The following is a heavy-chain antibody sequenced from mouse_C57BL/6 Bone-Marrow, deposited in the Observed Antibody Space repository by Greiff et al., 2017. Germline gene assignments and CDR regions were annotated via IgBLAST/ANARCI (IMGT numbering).Heavy chain of an antibody. CDR2: ISSGSSTI. CDR3: ARVQGYWYCDV. J-gene: IGHJ1*03. V-gene: IGHV5-17*01. CDR1: GFTFSDYG. Sequence: VQLKESGGGLVKPGGSLKLSCAASGFTFSDYGMHWVRQAPEKGLEWVAYISSGSSTIYYADTVKGRFTISRDNAKNTLFLQMTRLGSEDTAMYCCARVQGYWYCDVWGTGTTVTVAS.